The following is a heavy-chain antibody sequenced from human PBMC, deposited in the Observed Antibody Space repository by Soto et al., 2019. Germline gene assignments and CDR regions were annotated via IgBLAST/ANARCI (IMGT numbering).Heavy chain of an antibody. V-gene: IGHV1-69*01. CDR2: IIAVFGRG. CDR1: GGTFSSYT. CDR3: ARERGGATIVGVTGTFDV. Sequence: QVQLVQSGAEVHKPGSSVKVSCKASGGTFSSYTVSWLRQVPGQGLEWMGGIIAVFGRGNYAQKFQGRVTITADESTSTVYMELRSLTSEDTAVYFCARERGGATIVGVTGTFDVWGQGTLVTVSS. D-gene: IGHD1-26*01. J-gene: IGHJ3*01.